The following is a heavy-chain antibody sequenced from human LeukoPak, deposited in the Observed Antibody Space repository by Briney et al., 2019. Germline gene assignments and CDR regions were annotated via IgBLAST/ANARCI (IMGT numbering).Heavy chain of an antibody. D-gene: IGHD3-22*01. CDR3: AKSSLPQYYYDSSGYLDY. CDR2: ISGSGGST. V-gene: IGHV3-23*01. Sequence: PGGSLRLSCAASGFTFSSYAMSWVRQAPGKGLEWVSAISGSGGSTYYADSVKGRFTISRDNSKNTLYLQMSSLRAEDTAVYYCAKSSLPQYYYDSSGYLDYWGQGTLVTVSS. CDR1: GFTFSSYA. J-gene: IGHJ4*02.